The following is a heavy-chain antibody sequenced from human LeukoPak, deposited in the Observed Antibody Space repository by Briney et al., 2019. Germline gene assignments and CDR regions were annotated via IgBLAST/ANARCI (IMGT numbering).Heavy chain of an antibody. CDR1: GGSFSGYY. D-gene: IGHD3-10*01. CDR2: INHSGST. Sequence: PSETLSLTCAVYGGSFSGYYWSCIRQPPGKGLEWIGEINHSGSTNYNPSLKSRVTISVDTSKNQFSLKLSSVTAADTAVYYCARLHMVRGVINDYWGQGTLVTVSS. CDR3: ARLHMVRGVINDY. J-gene: IGHJ4*02. V-gene: IGHV4-34*01.